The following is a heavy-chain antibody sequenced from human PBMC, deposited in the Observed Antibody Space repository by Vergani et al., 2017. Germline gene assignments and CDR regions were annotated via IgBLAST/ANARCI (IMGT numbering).Heavy chain of an antibody. CDR2: IQFDGSNQ. D-gene: IGHD6-19*01. CDR1: GFFLSNHD. Sequence: QVQLVESGGRVVQRGGSLRHSCAPSGFFLSNHDMQWTRQGPGKGLEVVAFIQFDGSNQYYADAVKGRFTLARDFSKNTLHLQMNSLRTEDTATYHCAKHFSGWGIDYWGQGTQVIVSS. V-gene: IGHV3-30*02. CDR3: AKHFSGWGIDY. J-gene: IGHJ4*02.